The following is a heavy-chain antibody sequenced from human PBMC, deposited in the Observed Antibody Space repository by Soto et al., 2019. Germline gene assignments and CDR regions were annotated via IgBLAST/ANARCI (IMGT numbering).Heavy chain of an antibody. CDR1: GGSISSGGYS. CDR3: ARGPGIMAKIDY. Sequence: QVQLLESGPGLVKPSQTLSLTCTVSGGSISSGGYSWSWIRQHPGKGLEWIGYIYYSGSTYYNPSLKGRVTISVDTSKNQFSLKLRSVTAADTALYYCARGPGIMAKIDYWGQGTLVTVSS. D-gene: IGHD3-16*01. V-gene: IGHV4-31*03. J-gene: IGHJ4*02. CDR2: IYYSGST.